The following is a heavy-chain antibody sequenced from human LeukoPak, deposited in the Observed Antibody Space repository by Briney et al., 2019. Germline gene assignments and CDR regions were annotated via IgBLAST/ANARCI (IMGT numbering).Heavy chain of an antibody. J-gene: IGHJ6*02. CDR3: AREGVAGWGLYGMDV. D-gene: IGHD6-19*01. V-gene: IGHV4-31*03. CDR2: IYYSGST. CDR1: GGSISSGGYY. Sequence: SETLSLTCTVSGGSISSGGYYWSWIRQHPGKGLEWIGYIYYSGSTYYNPSLQSRVTISVDTSKNQFSLKLSSVTAADTAVYYCAREGVAGWGLYGMDVWGQGATVTVSS.